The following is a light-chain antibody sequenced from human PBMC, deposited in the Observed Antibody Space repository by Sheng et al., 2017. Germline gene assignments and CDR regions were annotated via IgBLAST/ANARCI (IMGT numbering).Light chain of an antibody. V-gene: IGKV3D-20*02. Sequence: EIVLTQSPGTLSLSPGERATLSCRASQSISNNYLAWYQQKPGQAPRPLIYDAFNRATGIPARFSGSGSGTDFTLTISSLEPEDFAVYYCQQRSRWPWTFGQGTKVEIK. CDR3: QQRSRWPWT. CDR1: QSISNNY. CDR2: DAF. J-gene: IGKJ1*01.